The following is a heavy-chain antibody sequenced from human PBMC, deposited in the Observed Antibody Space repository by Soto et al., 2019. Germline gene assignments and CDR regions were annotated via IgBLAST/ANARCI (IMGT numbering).Heavy chain of an antibody. CDR3: AKDQARSGYPF. J-gene: IGHJ4*02. CDR2: ISGSGGSA. Sequence: GGSLRLSCAASGFTFSSYAMSWVRQAPGKGLEWVSAISGSGGSAYYADSVKGRFTISRDNSKNTLYLQMNSLRAEDTAVYYCAKDQARSGYPFWGQGTLVTVSS. D-gene: IGHD3-3*01. V-gene: IGHV3-23*01. CDR1: GFTFSSYA.